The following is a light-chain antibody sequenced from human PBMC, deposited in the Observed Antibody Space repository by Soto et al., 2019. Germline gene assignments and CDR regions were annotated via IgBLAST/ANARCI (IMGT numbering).Light chain of an antibody. CDR3: QQANTLPT. V-gene: IGKV1-12*01. CDR1: QGIGSW. CDR2: AAS. Sequence: DTQMTQSPSSVSASVGDKVTITCRASQGIGSWLAWYQQKPGKAPKLLIYAASSLLSGVPSRFSGSGSGTDFTLTISSLQPEDFATYYCQQANTLPTVGQGTRLEIK. J-gene: IGKJ5*01.